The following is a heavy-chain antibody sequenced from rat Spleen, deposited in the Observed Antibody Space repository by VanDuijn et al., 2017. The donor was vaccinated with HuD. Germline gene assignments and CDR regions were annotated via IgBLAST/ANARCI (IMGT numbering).Heavy chain of an antibody. D-gene: IGHD5-1*01. Sequence: EVQLVESGGGLVQPGRSLKLSCGASGFTFSNYGMHWIRQATTKGLEWVASISPSGGSTYYRDSVKGRFTISRNNAKSSLFLQMDSLRSEDTATYYCTSHWGRAYFDYWGQGVMVTVSS. J-gene: IGHJ2*01. CDR3: TSHWGRAYFDY. CDR1: GFTFSNYG. CDR2: ISPSGGST. V-gene: IGHV5-19*01.